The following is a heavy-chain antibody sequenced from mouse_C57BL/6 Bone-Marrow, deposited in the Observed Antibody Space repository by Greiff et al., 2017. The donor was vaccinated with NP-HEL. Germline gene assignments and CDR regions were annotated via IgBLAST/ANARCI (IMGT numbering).Heavy chain of an antibody. Sequence: QVQLQQSGAELVRPGASVTLSCKASGYTFTDYEMHWVKQTPVHGLEWIGAIDPETGGTAYNQKFKGKAILTADKSSSTAYMELRSLTSEDSAVYYCTKTVVATPYWYFDVWGTGTTVTVSS. CDR3: TKTVVATPYWYFDV. J-gene: IGHJ1*03. CDR1: GYTFTDYE. CDR2: IDPETGGT. V-gene: IGHV1-15*01. D-gene: IGHD1-1*01.